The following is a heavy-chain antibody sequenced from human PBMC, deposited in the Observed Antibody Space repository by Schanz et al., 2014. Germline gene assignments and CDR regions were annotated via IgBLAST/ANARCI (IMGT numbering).Heavy chain of an antibody. CDR2: ISDSGDTA. V-gene: IGHV3-23*04. Sequence: EVQLVESGGGLVQPGGSLRLSCAASGFSVGNKYMNWVRQAPGKGLEWVSLISDSGDTAYYADSVKGRFTISRDNFKGALYLQMSSLRAEDTAVYYCAKEFETYYYGMDVWGQGTTVTVSS. CDR1: GFSVGNKY. CDR3: AKEFETYYYGMDV. J-gene: IGHJ6*02. D-gene: IGHD3-9*01.